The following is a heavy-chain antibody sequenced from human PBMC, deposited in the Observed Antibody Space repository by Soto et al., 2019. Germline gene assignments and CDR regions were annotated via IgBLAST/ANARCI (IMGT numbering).Heavy chain of an antibody. Sequence: PSETLSLTCAVYGGSFSGYYWSWIRQPPGKGLEWIGEINHSGSTNYNPSLKSRVTISVDTSKNQFSLKLSSVTAANRAVYYCARGLRTYYDFWSGYGASNWFDPWGQGTLVTVSS. CDR2: INHSGST. V-gene: IGHV4-34*01. CDR1: GGSFSGYY. J-gene: IGHJ5*02. D-gene: IGHD3-3*01. CDR3: ARGLRTYYDFWSGYGASNWFDP.